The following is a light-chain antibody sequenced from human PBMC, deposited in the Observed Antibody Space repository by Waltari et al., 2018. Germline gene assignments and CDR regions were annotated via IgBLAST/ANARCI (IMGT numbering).Light chain of an antibody. CDR2: GAT. CDR1: HSIGTS. V-gene: IGKV1-39*01. CDR3: HPLFTFPYT. J-gene: IGKJ2*01. Sequence: DVQMTQSPSSLSASVGDVVTMTCRTSHSIGTSVHWYHQRPGQAPQLIISGATVLHTGVPPRFGGSGSWPDFPLPLSRLPPAAFGPFFFHPLFTFPYTFGPGPNL.